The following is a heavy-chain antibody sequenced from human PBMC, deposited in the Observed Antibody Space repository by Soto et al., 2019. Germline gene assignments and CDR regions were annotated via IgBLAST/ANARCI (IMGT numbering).Heavy chain of an antibody. Sequence: GRLRRPSCAVSEFTLSPYSMNWVRQAPGKGLEWVSYIGSSNSTIFYADSVKGRFTISRDNAKNTLYLQMNSLRAEDTAVYYCARVGGDLDYWGQGTLVTVSS. CDR2: IGSSNSTI. J-gene: IGHJ4*02. CDR3: ARVGGDLDY. V-gene: IGHV3-48*04. CDR1: EFTLSPYS.